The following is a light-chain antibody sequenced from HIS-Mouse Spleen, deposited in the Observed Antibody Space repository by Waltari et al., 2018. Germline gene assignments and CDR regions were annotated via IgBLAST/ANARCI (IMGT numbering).Light chain of an antibody. Sequence: EIVMTQSPATLSVSPGERATLSCRASHSVSSNLAWYQQKPGQAPRLLIYGASTRATGIPARFSGSGSGTEFTLTISSMQSEDFAVYYCQQYNNWPFFGQGTRLEIK. J-gene: IGKJ5*01. CDR1: HSVSSN. CDR3: QQYNNWPF. CDR2: GAS. V-gene: IGKV3-15*01.